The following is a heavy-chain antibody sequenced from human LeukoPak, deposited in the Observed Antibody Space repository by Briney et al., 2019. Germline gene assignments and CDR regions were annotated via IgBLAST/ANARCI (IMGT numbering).Heavy chain of an antibody. D-gene: IGHD6-13*01. CDR3: PNDPRSSWPFKFDY. CDR2: ISGSGGST. CDR1: GFTFSSYA. Sequence: PGGSLRLSCAASGFTFSSYAMSWVRQAPGKGLEWVSAISGSGGSTYYADSVKGRFTISRDNSKNTLYLQMNSLRAEDTAVYYCPNDPRSSWPFKFDYWGQGTLVTLSS. V-gene: IGHV3-23*01. J-gene: IGHJ4*02.